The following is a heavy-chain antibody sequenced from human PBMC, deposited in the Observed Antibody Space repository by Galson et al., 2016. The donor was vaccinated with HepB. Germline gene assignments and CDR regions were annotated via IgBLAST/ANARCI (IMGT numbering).Heavy chain of an antibody. CDR2: IYSDDRR. Sequence: SLRLSCAVSGFSVSYQYMSWVRQAPGKGLEWVSVIYSDDRRFYVDSVKGRFSISRDNSQNILYLHTSSLRLDDTAVYYCLSLYRSGYWGQGTPVTVSP. CDR1: GFSVSYQY. V-gene: IGHV3-53*01. D-gene: IGHD6-19*01. J-gene: IGHJ4*02. CDR3: LSLYRSGY.